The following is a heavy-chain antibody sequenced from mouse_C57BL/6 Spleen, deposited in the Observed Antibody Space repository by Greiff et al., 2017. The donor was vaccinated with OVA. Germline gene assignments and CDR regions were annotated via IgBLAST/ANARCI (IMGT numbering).Heavy chain of an antibody. V-gene: IGHV1-50*01. CDR1: GYTFTSYW. Sequence: QVQLQQPGAELVKPGASVKLSCKASGYTFTSYWMQWVKQRPGQGLEWIGELDPSDSYTNYTQKLKGKATLTLDTSSRTAYMQLSSLTSEDSAVYYFTRGYGSSPFAYWGQGTLVTVSA. CDR3: TRGYGSSPFAY. J-gene: IGHJ3*01. D-gene: IGHD1-1*01. CDR2: LDPSDSYT.